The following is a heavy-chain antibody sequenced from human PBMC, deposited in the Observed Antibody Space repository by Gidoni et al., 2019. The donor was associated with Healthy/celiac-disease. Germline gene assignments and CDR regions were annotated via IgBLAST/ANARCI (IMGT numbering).Heavy chain of an antibody. Sequence: QVQLVESGGGLVKPGGSLRLSCSASGFTFSYYYMSWIRKAPGKGLEWFSYISSSGSTIYYADSVKGRFTISRDNAKNSLYLQMNSLRAEDTAVYYCARDAPSLDYGDYGVDYWGQGTLVTVSS. CDR1: GFTFSYYY. CDR3: ARDAPSLDYGDYGVDY. CDR2: ISSSGSTI. D-gene: IGHD4-17*01. J-gene: IGHJ4*02. V-gene: IGHV3-11*01.